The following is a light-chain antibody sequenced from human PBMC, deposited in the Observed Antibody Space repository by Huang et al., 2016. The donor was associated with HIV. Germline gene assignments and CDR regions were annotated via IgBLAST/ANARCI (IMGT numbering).Light chain of an antibody. CDR1: QHINTH. CDR2: DAT. J-gene: IGKJ4*01. CDR3: QQRVNGLT. V-gene: IGKV3-11*01. Sequence: EIVLTQSPATLSFFPGQRVSLSWRASQHINTHLAWYQQRPGQPPRLLIYDATSRVPGVAARFSGSGSGTDFTLTISSLESEDFATYYCQQRVNGLTFGGGTKV.